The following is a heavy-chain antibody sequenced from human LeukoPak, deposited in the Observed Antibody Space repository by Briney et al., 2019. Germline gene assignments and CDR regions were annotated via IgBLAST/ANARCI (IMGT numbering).Heavy chain of an antibody. CDR1: GYTFTGYY. CDR3: AREAVAGAFLEY. J-gene: IGHJ4*02. Sequence: ASVKVSCKASGYTFTGYYMHWVRQAPGQGLEWMGWINPNSGGTNYAQKFQGRVTMTRDTSISTAYMELSRLRSDDTAVYYCAREAVAGAFLEYWGQGTLVTVSS. CDR2: INPNSGGT. V-gene: IGHV1-2*02. D-gene: IGHD6-19*01.